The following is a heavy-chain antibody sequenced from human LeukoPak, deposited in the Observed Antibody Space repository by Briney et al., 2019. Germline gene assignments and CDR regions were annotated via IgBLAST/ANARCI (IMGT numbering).Heavy chain of an antibody. CDR2: INRDGSER. J-gene: IGHJ6*02. CDR1: GFTFSNYW. V-gene: IGHV3-7*03. CDR3: AKRNAMDV. Sequence: GGSLRLSCAASGFTFSNYWMTWVRQAPGKGLEWVANINRDGSERYYVDSVKGRFTISRDDAKSSLYLQMNSLRAEDTAVYYCAKRNAMDVWGQGTTVIVFS.